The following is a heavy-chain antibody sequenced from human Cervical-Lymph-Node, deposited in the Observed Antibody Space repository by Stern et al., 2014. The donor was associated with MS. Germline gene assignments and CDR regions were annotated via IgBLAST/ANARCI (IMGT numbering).Heavy chain of an antibody. V-gene: IGHV1-8*01. CDR2: INPDSGDT. CDR3: TKAWES. Sequence: VQLVQSGAEVKKPGASVKVSCKASGYIFSSDDINWVRQPSGQGLEWMAWINPDSGDTGYAQKFQGRVTLTRDTSINTAYMEMTSLTSDDTAIYYCTKAWESWGQGTLITVSS. CDR1: GYIFSSDD. J-gene: IGHJ5*02. D-gene: IGHD1-26*01.